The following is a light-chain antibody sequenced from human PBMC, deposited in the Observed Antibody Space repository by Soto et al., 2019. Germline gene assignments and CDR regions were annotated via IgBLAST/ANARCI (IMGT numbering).Light chain of an antibody. CDR1: LSLGDN. CDR2: GAS. CDR3: QQYNFWPPVT. Sequence: VMTQSPASLYVSPGEAATLSCRASLSLGDNLAWNQHRPGQAPRLLIYGASHRATGIPDRFSGGGGGTDFSLTISSLQSEDFAVYYCQQYNFWPPVTFGGGTKVEVK. J-gene: IGKJ4*01. V-gene: IGKV3-15*01.